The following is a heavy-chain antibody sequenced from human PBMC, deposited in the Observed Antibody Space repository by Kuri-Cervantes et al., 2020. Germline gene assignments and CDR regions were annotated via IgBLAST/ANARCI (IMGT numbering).Heavy chain of an antibody. Sequence: GGSLRLSCAASGSTFSDHYMDWVRQAPGKGLEWVGRTRNKANSYTTEYAASVKGRFTISRDDSKNSLYLQMNSLRAEDTAVYYCAKDPEDYYDSSGYYTYFDYWGQGTLVTVSS. J-gene: IGHJ4*02. D-gene: IGHD3-22*01. CDR3: AKDPEDYYDSSGYYTYFDY. CDR1: GSTFSDHY. CDR2: TRNKANSYTT. V-gene: IGHV3-72*01.